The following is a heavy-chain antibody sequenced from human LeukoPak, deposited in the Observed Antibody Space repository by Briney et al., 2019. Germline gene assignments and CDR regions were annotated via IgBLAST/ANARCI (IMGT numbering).Heavy chain of an antibody. D-gene: IGHD3-10*01. CDR2: IGTAGDT. J-gene: IGHJ2*01. V-gene: IGHV3-13*01. CDR3: ARGGDIIGFGEPTYFDL. Sequence: QPGGSLRLSYAAFGFTFSSYDMHWVRQATGKGLEWVAAIGTAGDTYYPGSVKGRFTISRENAKNSLYLQMNSLRAGDTAVYYCARGGDIIGFGEPTYFDLWGRGTLVTVSS. CDR1: GFTFSSYD.